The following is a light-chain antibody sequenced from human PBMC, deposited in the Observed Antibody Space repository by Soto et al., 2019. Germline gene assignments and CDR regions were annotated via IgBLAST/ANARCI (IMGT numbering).Light chain of an antibody. Sequence: QSARTQPRSVSRSPGQSVAISCTATSSDVGGFDFVSWYQQHPGKAPKLVIYDVSKRPSGVPDRFSGSRSGDTASLTISGLQAEDQADYYCCLYTASYSVFGGGTKLTIL. CDR2: DVS. J-gene: IGLJ3*02. CDR3: CLYTASYSV. V-gene: IGLV2-11*01. CDR1: SSDVGGFDF.